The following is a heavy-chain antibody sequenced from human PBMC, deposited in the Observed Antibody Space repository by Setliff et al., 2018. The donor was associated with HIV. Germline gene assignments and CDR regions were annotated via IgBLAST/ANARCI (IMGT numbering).Heavy chain of an antibody. CDR3: ATLDYYGSQTYNLALHY. J-gene: IGHJ4*02. CDR1: GYTFTDYY. Sequence: ASVKVSCKASGYTFTDYYMHWVQQAPGKGLEWMGRVDPKNGKTLYAENLRGRITITADKSTDTAYMELNSLRSEDTAMYYCATLDYYGSQTYNLALHYWGQGTLVTAPQ. V-gene: IGHV1-69-2*01. D-gene: IGHD3-10*01. CDR2: VDPKNGKT.